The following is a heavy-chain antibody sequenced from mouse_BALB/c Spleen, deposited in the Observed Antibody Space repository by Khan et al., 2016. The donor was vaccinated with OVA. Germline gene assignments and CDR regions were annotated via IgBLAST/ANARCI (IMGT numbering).Heavy chain of an antibody. J-gene: IGHJ2*01. D-gene: IGHD2-1*01. CDR2: INTNVGST. CDR1: GFTISSSG. CDR3: ARVGIIYYGNYAYYFDY. Sequence: EVELVESGAGLVQPGGSLKLSCAASGFTISSSGMSWVRQTPAKRLELFATINTNVGSTYYPDSVKGRFTISRDNAKNTLYLQMTTLKSEDTAMYYWARVGIIYYGNYAYYFDYWGQGTTVTVSA. V-gene: IGHV5-6-3*01.